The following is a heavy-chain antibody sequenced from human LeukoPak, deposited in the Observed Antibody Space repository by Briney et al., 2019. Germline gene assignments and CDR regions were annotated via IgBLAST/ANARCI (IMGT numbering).Heavy chain of an antibody. CDR1: GYTFTGYY. CDR2: INPNSGGT. D-gene: IGHD6-19*01. Sequence: ASVKVSCKASGYTFTGYYMHWVRQAPGQGLEWMGRINPNSGGTNYAQKFQGRVTMTRDTSISTAYMELSRLRSDDTAVYYSARNQYEAGYSSGWYGNWFDPWGQGTLVTVSS. J-gene: IGHJ5*02. CDR3: ARNQYEAGYSSGWYGNWFDP. V-gene: IGHV1-2*06.